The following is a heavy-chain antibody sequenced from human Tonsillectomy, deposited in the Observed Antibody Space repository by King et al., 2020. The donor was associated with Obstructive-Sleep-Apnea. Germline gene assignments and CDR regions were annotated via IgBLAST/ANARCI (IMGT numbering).Heavy chain of an antibody. CDR1: GYSISSGYY. D-gene: IGHD3-10*01. CDR2: IFHRGST. J-gene: IGHJ5*02. CDR3: ARGYGGSGIEVWFDP. Sequence: QLQESGPGLVKPSETLSLTCTVSGYSISSGYYWGWIRQPPGKGLEWIGRIFHRGSTYYNPTPKSRATISVDTSKNQFSLKLRAVTAADTAVYYCARGYGGSGIEVWFDPWGQGTLVTVSS. V-gene: IGHV4-38-2*02.